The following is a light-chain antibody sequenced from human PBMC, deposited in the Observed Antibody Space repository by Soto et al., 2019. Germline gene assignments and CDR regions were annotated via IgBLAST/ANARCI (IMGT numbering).Light chain of an antibody. CDR2: DND. Sequence: QSVLTQPPSVSGAPGQRVTISCAGSSSNIGTHFVSWYQQFPGAAPKLLIYDNDERPSDIPDRFSGSKSDTSATLTITGLQTGDEADYYCGTWDSGLTVGVFGGGTK. CDR3: GTWDSGLTVGV. V-gene: IGLV1-51*01. CDR1: SSNIGTHF. J-gene: IGLJ2*01.